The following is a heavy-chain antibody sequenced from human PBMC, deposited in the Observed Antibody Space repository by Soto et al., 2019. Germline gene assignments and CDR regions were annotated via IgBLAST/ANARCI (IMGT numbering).Heavy chain of an antibody. Sequence: QLVQSGAGVKSPGASVTLSCKGSGYTFINYAIHWVRQAPGRGLEWMGWINVGNSGPQYSQKFQGRVFITKDTSASTVYMELRRLRSEDTAVYYCARDFGEPSTNTRYICSFDVWGQGTTVSGSS. D-gene: IGHD3-10*01. CDR3: ARDFGEPSTNTRYICSFDV. CDR1: GYTFINYA. CDR2: INVGNSGP. J-gene: IGHJ6*02. V-gene: IGHV1-3*01.